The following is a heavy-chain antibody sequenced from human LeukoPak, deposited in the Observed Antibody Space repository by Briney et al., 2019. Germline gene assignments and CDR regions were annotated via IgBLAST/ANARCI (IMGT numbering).Heavy chain of an antibody. CDR2: IRYDGSNK. J-gene: IGHJ4*02. CDR3: ANPAGLRLYYFDY. D-gene: IGHD5-12*01. CDR1: GFTFSSYG. V-gene: IGHV3-30*02. Sequence: GGSLRLSCAASGFTFSSYGMHWVRQAPGKGLEWVAFIRYDGSNKYYADSVKGRFPISRDNSKNTLYLQMNSLRAEETAVYYCANPAGLRLYYFDYWGQGTLVTVSS.